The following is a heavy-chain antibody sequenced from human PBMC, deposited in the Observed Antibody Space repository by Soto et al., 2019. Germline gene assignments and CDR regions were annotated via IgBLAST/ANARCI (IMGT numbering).Heavy chain of an antibody. CDR3: ASQNSGTYHFGH. V-gene: IGHV1-46*01. Sequence: ASVKVSCKASGYTHTSYYMHWVRQAPGQGLEWMGIINPSGGSRGDTQRFQGRVIMTRDTSTSTVYMELSSLRSEDTAVYFCASQNSGTYHFGHWGQGTLVTV. J-gene: IGHJ4*02. D-gene: IGHD3-10*01. CDR1: GYTHTSYY. CDR2: INPSGGSR.